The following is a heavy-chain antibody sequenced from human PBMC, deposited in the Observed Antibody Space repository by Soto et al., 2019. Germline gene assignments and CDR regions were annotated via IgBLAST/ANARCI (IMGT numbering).Heavy chain of an antibody. CDR1: GFTFSSYV. V-gene: IGHV3-23*01. J-gene: IGHJ4*02. CDR2: ISATGDST. D-gene: IGHD1-26*01. CDR3: ANWETGSYCGY. Sequence: EVHLLESGGGLTQPGGSLRLSCAASGFTFSSYVMTWVRQAPGKGLEWVSTISATGDSTHYVDSVKGRFTVSRDNSKNTLYLQMDSLRAEDTAVYYCANWETGSYCGYWGQGTLVTVSS.